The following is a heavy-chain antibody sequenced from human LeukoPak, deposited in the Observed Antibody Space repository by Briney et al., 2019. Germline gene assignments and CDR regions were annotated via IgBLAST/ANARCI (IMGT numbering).Heavy chain of an antibody. CDR2: IYYGGST. J-gene: IGHJ3*02. V-gene: IGHV4-39*07. CDR1: GGSVSSSHY. Sequence: SETLSLTCTVSGGSVSSSHYWGWIRQPPGKGLEWIGSIYYGGSTYYNASLRSRVTTSVDTSKNQFSLKLSSVTAADTAVYYCARVSGPYDSPRKNWNDAGGAFDIWGQGTMVTVSS. CDR3: ARVSGPYDSPRKNWNDAGGAFDI. D-gene: IGHD1-1*01.